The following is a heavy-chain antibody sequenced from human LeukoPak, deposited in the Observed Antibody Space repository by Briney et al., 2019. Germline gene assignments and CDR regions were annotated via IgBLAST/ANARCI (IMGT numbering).Heavy chain of an antibody. J-gene: IGHJ6*02. V-gene: IGHV3-23*01. Sequence: PGGSLRLACAASGFTFSSYAMSWVRQAPGKGLEWVSAISGGGGSTYYADSVKGRFTISRDNSKNTLYLQMNSLRAEDTAVYYCANTIDIAARPYYYYGMDVWGQGTTVTVSS. CDR2: ISGGGGST. CDR3: ANTIDIAARPYYYYGMDV. D-gene: IGHD6-6*01. CDR1: GFTFSSYA.